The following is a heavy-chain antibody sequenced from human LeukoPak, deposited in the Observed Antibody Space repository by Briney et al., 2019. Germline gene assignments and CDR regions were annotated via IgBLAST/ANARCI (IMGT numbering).Heavy chain of an antibody. CDR2: SYYSGNT. CDR1: GGAISSGDYY. V-gene: IGHV4-30-4*01. D-gene: IGHD3-16*02. J-gene: IGHJ5*02. Sequence: SETLSLTCTVSGGAISSGDYYWSWIRQPPGKGLEWIGYSYYSGNTYYNPSLKSRVAISMDTSKNQFSLKLNSMTAADTAVYYCATAPYEYIWETYRTNWFDPWGQGTLVTVSS. CDR3: ATAPYEYIWETYRTNWFDP.